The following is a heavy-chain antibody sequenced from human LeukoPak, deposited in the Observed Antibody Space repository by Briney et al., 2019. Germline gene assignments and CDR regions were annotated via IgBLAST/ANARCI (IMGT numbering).Heavy chain of an antibody. J-gene: IGHJ6*03. Sequence: GGSLRLSCAASGFTFSSYSMNWVRQAPGKGLEWVSYISSSSSTIYYADSVKGRFTISRDNAKNSLYLQMNSLRAEDTAVYYCAKVEGDRYYYYMDVWGKGTTVTVSS. CDR3: AKVEGDRYYYYMDV. CDR1: GFTFSSYS. V-gene: IGHV3-48*01. CDR2: ISSSSSTI. D-gene: IGHD3-16*01.